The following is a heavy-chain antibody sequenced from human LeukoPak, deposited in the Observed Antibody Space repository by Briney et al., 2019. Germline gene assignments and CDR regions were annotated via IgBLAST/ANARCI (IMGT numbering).Heavy chain of an antibody. J-gene: IGHJ4*02. CDR1: GFTFSSYA. CDR2: ISGSGDST. CDR3: AKTRPLDSSSWSHGDY. D-gene: IGHD6-13*01. Sequence: GGSLRLSCAASGFTFSSYAMSWVRQAPGKGWEWVSAISGSGDSTYYGDSVKGRFTISRDNSKNTLYLQMNSLRAEDTAVYYCAKTRPLDSSSWSHGDYWGQGTLVTVSS. V-gene: IGHV3-23*01.